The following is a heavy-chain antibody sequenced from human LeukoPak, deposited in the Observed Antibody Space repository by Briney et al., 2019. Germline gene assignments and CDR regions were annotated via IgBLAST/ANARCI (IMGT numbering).Heavy chain of an antibody. CDR2: FDPEDGET. D-gene: IGHD3-22*01. J-gene: IGHJ4*02. Sequence: ASVKVSCKVSGYTLTELSMHWVRQAPGKGLEWMGGFDPEDGETIYAQKFQGRVTMTEDTSTDTAYMELSSLRSEDTAVYYCASCPQTYYYESYFDYWGQGTLVTVSS. CDR1: GYTLTELS. V-gene: IGHV1-24*01. CDR3: ASCPQTYYYESYFDY.